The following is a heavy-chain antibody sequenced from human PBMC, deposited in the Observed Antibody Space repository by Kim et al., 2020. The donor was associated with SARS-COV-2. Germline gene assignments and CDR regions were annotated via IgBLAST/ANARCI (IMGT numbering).Heavy chain of an antibody. Sequence: QKFRGRVPIAADESTSTAYMELSSLRSEDTAVYYCARAYYYSIWGPLDYWGQGTLVTVSS. J-gene: IGHJ4*02. D-gene: IGHD3-10*01. V-gene: IGHV1-69*01. CDR3: ARAYYYSIWGPLDY.